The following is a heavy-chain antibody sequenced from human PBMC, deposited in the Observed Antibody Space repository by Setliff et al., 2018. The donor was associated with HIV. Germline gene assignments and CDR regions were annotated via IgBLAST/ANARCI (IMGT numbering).Heavy chain of an antibody. V-gene: IGHV4-39*07. CDR2: INHSGSA. Sequence: SETLSLTCTVSGGSISSSSYWWGWVRQPPGKGLEWIGEINHSGSANYNPSLKSRVTISLDTSKNHFSLKLSSVTAADTAVYYCARDAVTGTPGGYYFYYMDVWGKGTTVTVSS. D-gene: IGHD1-1*01. CDR3: ARDAVTGTPGGYYFYYMDV. CDR1: GGSISSSSYW. J-gene: IGHJ6*03.